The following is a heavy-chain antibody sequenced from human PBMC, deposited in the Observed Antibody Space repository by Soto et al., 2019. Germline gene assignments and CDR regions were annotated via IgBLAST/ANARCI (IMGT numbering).Heavy chain of an antibody. Sequence: GGSLRLSCAASGFTFSSYAMNWVRQAPGKGLEWVSAISGSGGSTYYADSVKGRFTTSRENSKNTLYLQMNSLRAEETAIYYCARQVLWFGTNWFDPWGQGTLVTVSS. CDR3: ARQVLWFGTNWFDP. D-gene: IGHD3-10*01. J-gene: IGHJ5*02. V-gene: IGHV3-23*01. CDR1: GFTFSSYA. CDR2: ISGSGGST.